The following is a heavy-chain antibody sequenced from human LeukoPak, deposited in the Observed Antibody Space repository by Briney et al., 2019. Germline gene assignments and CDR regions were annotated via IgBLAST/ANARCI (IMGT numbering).Heavy chain of an antibody. J-gene: IGHJ6*02. V-gene: IGHV3-33*01. CDR3: ARDRLSSGWYARDSYYYYGMDV. CDR1: GFTFSSYG. Sequence: GGSLRLSCAASGFTFSSYGMHWVRQAPGKGLEWVAVIWYDGSNKYYADSVKGRFTISRDNSKNTLYLQMNSLRAEDTAVYYCARDRLSSGWYARDSYYYYGMDVWGQGTTVTVSS. CDR2: IWYDGSNK. D-gene: IGHD6-19*01.